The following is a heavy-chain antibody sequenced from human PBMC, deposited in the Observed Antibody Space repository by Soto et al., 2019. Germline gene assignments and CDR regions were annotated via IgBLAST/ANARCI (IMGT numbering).Heavy chain of an antibody. V-gene: IGHV5-10-1*01. Sequence: PGESLKISCKGSGYSFTSYWISWVRQMPGKGLDWMGRIDPSDSYTNYSPSFQGHVTISADKSISTAYLQWSSLKASDTAMYYCARPYTYYYDSSGYYGAFDIWGQGTMVTVSS. CDR3: ARPYTYYYDSSGYYGAFDI. D-gene: IGHD3-22*01. CDR2: IDPSDSYT. J-gene: IGHJ3*02. CDR1: GYSFTSYW.